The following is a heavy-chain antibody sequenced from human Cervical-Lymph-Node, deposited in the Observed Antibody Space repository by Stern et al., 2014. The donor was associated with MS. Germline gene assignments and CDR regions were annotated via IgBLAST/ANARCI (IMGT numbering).Heavy chain of an antibody. CDR2: VYYSGAT. V-gene: IGHV4-39*01. J-gene: IGHJ4*02. CDR1: GDSISSYTHY. D-gene: IGHD2-8*02. CDR3: AKHACTGAACPFDL. Sequence: QVQLQESGPGLVKPSETLSLTCAVSGDSISSYTHYWAWIRQPPGKGLERIGSVYYSGATYYNPSLKSPVTISVDTSKNHFSLGLNSVTAADTAVYYCAKHACTGAACPFDLWGQGTLVTVSS.